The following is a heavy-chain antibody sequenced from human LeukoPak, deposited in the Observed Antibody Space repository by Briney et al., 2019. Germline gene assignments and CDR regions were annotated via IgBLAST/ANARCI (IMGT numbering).Heavy chain of an antibody. Sequence: SVKVSCKASGGTFSSYAISWLRQAPGQVLEWMGGIIPIFGTANYVQKFQGRVTITADESTSTAYMELSSLRSEDTAVYYCARDVHPTLNNIVVGILDYWGQGTLVTVSS. V-gene: IGHV1-69*13. D-gene: IGHD2-15*01. CDR3: ARDVHPTLNNIVVGILDY. CDR1: GGTFSSYA. J-gene: IGHJ4*02. CDR2: IIPIFGTA.